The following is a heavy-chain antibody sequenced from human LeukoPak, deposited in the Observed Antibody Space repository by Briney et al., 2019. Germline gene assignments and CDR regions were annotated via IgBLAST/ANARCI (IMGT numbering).Heavy chain of an antibody. Sequence: SETLSLTCTVSGGSISNYYWSWIRQPPGKGLEWIGYIYYSVTTNYNPSLKSRVTISVDTSKNQFSLKLNSVTATDTAVYYCARGVYIAAAQYGYWGQGTLVTVSS. D-gene: IGHD6-13*01. CDR3: ARGVYIAAAQYGY. J-gene: IGHJ4*02. CDR2: IYYSVTT. V-gene: IGHV4-59*01. CDR1: GGSISNYY.